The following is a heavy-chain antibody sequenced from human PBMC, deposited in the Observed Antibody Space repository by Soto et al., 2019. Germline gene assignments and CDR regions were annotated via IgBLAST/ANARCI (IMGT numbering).Heavy chain of an antibody. J-gene: IGHJ4*02. D-gene: IGHD6-6*01. CDR2: IWYDGSKK. CDR1: GFTFSSSG. CDR3: ARVGSVRPDGYYFDY. Sequence: QVQLVESGGGVVQPGRSLRLSCAASGFTFSSSGMHWVRQAPGKGLEWVAVIWYDGSKKYYADSVKGRFTISRDNSKNTLYLQMNNVRAEDTAVYYCARVGSVRPDGYYFDYWGQGSLVTVST. V-gene: IGHV3-33*01.